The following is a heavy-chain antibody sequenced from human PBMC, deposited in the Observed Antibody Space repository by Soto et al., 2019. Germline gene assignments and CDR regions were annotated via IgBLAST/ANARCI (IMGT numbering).Heavy chain of an antibody. CDR1: GFTFSSYW. V-gene: IGHV3-7*03. D-gene: IGHD1-1*01. CDR2: IKQDGSEK. CDR3: ARDQARRTTQYSYGMDV. J-gene: IGHJ6*02. Sequence: EVQLVESGGGLVQPGGSLRLYCAVSGFTFSSYWMSWVRQAPGKGLEWVANIKQDGSEKYYVDSVKGRFTISRDNAKNALYLQMNSRRAEDTAVYYCARDQARRTTQYSYGMDVWGQGTTVTVSS.